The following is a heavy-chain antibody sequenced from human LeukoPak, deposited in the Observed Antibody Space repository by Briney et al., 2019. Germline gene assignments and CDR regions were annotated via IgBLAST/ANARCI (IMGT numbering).Heavy chain of an antibody. CDR1: GFTFSSYA. CDR2: VSGSGGST. CDR3: AKVASSGWGYFDY. Sequence: PGGSLRLSCAASGFTFSSYAMSWVRQAPGKGLEWVSAVSGSGGSTYYADSVKGRFTISRDNSTNTLYLQMNSLRAEDTAVYYCAKVASSGWGYFDYWGQGTLVTVSS. J-gene: IGHJ4*02. V-gene: IGHV3-23*01. D-gene: IGHD6-19*01.